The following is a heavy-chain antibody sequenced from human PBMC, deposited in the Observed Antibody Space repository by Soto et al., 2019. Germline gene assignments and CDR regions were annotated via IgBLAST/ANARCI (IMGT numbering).Heavy chain of an antibody. J-gene: IGHJ4*02. Sequence: EVQLLESGGDLVQPGGSLRLSCTASGFTFSNFAMNWVHQAPGKGLEWVSAISNSGGGTYYADSVRGRFTISRDNSKNTVYLQMRSLRVEDTAIYFCAKDLRRMHGSGSDHWGLGALVTVSS. CDR3: AKDLRRMHGSGSDH. V-gene: IGHV3-23*01. CDR1: GFTFSNFA. CDR2: ISNSGGGT. D-gene: IGHD3-10*01.